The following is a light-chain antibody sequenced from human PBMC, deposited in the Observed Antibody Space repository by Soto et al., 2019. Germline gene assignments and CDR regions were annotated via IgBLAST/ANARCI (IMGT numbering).Light chain of an antibody. CDR3: QQSYSTPQT. CDR1: QSISNY. CDR2: AAS. V-gene: IGKV1-39*01. Sequence: DIQMTQSPSSLSASVGDRVTITCRASQSISNYLNWYQQKPGKAPKLLMFAASSLQSGVPSRFSGGGSGTDFTLTIGSLQPEDFATYYCQQSYSTPQTFGQGTKVEIK. J-gene: IGKJ1*01.